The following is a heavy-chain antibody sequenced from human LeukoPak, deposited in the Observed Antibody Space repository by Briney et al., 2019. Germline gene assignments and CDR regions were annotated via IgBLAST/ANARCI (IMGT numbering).Heavy chain of an antibody. V-gene: IGHV1-46*01. CDR2: ITPSGDIT. Sequence: ASVKVSCKASGYTFSSYYMHWVRQAPGQGLEWMGIITPSGDITTYAQKFQGRVTMTRDTSTSTVYMEMSSLRSDDTAVYYCASSVAAADTNANYYYMDVWGKGTTVTISS. J-gene: IGHJ6*03. D-gene: IGHD6-13*01. CDR3: ASSVAAADTNANYYYMDV. CDR1: GYTFSSYY.